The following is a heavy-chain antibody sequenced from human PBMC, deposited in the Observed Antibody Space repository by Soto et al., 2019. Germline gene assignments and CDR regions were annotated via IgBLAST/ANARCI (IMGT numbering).Heavy chain of an antibody. D-gene: IGHD6-13*01. CDR1: GGSISSSSYY. J-gene: IGHJ6*02. Sequence: SETLSLTCTVSGGSISSSSYYWGWIHQPPGKGLEWIGSIYYSGSTYYNPSLKSRVTISVDTSKNQFSLKLSSVTAADTAVYYCASDSSSWAGGMDVWGQGTTVTVSS. V-gene: IGHV4-39*01. CDR3: ASDSSSWAGGMDV. CDR2: IYYSGST.